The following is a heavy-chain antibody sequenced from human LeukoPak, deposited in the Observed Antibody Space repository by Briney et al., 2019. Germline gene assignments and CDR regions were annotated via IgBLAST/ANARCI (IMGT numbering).Heavy chain of an antibody. Sequence: KSSETLSLTCVVSGGSISGSNWWSWVRQPPGKGLEWIGYIHYSGSTNYNPSLKSRVTISVDTSKNQFSLRLSSVTAADTAVYYCARESKAVAGTFDYWGQGTLVTVSS. D-gene: IGHD6-19*01. J-gene: IGHJ4*02. CDR3: ARESKAVAGTFDY. CDR1: GGSISGSNW. V-gene: IGHV4-61*01. CDR2: IHYSGST.